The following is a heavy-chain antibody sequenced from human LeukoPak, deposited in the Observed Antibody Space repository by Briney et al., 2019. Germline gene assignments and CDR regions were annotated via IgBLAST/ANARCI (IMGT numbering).Heavy chain of an antibody. CDR1: GGSISSYY. J-gene: IGHJ4*02. D-gene: IGHD6-13*01. Sequence: PSETLSLTCTVSGGSISSYYWSWIRQPPGKGLEWIGYIYYSGSTNYNPSLKSRVTISVDTSKNQFSLKLSSVTAADTAVCYCARAAWDSSSWLSFDYWGQGTLVTVSS. CDR3: ARAAWDSSSWLSFDY. CDR2: IYYSGST. V-gene: IGHV4-59*01.